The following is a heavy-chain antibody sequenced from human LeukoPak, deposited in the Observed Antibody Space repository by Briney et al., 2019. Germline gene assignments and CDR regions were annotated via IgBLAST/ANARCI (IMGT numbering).Heavy chain of an antibody. J-gene: IGHJ4*02. CDR1: GGSISSYY. Sequence: PSETLSLTCTVSGGSISSYYWSWIRQPPGKGLEWIGYIYYSGSTNYNPSLKSRVTISVDTSKNQFSLKLSSVTAADTAVYYCARERRPDGGYTLLHPLDYWGQGTLVTVFS. V-gene: IGHV4-59*01. CDR3: ARERRPDGGYTLLHPLDY. D-gene: IGHD6-25*01. CDR2: IYYSGST.